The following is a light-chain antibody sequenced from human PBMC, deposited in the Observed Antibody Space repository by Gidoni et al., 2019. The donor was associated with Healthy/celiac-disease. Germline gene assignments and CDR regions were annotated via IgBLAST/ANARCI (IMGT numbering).Light chain of an antibody. CDR2: DDS. CDR3: QVWDSSSDHVV. Sequence: SLPTPPPPRSVTPGQTARITCGGNNIGSKSVHWYQQKPGQAPVLVVYDDSDRPSGIPERFSGSNSGNTATLTISRVEAGDEADYYCQVWDSSSDHVVFGGGTKLTVL. J-gene: IGLJ2*01. V-gene: IGLV3-21*02. CDR1: NIGSKS.